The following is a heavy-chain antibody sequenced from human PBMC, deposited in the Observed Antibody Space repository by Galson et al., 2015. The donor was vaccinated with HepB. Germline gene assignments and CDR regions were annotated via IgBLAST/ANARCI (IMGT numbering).Heavy chain of an antibody. V-gene: IGHV1-3*01. Sequence: SVKVSCKTSGYTFTSYAMHWVRQAPGQRLEWMGWINAGNGNTKYSQKFQGRVTITRDTSASTAYMELSSLRSEDTAVYYCARDLRDILTGWYYYGMDVWGQGTTVTVSS. CDR2: INAGNGNT. J-gene: IGHJ6*02. CDR1: GYTFTSYA. CDR3: ARDLRDILTGWYYYGMDV. D-gene: IGHD3-9*01.